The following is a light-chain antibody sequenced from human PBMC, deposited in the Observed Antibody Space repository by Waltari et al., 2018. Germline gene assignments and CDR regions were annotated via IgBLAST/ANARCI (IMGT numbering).Light chain of an antibody. Sequence: QHVLTQPPSASGTPGQRFTISCSGSSSHIGSYTVTWYQQLPVTAPQLLIHSDRYRPSAVPDRFSGSKSGTSASLAISGLQSEDEAYYHCASWDDILSGPVFGGGTKVTVL. V-gene: IGLV1-44*01. J-gene: IGLJ2*01. CDR2: SDR. CDR1: SSHIGSYT. CDR3: ASWDDILSGPV.